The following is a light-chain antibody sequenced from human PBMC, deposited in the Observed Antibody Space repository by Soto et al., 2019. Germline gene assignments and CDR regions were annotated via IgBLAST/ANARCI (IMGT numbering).Light chain of an antibody. CDR2: DAS. V-gene: IGKV3-11*01. Sequence: EIVMTQSPATLSLSPGEGATLSCRASQSVDKYLVWYQQKPGRAPRLLIYDASTRATGIPARFSGSGSGTEFTLTISSLEPEDFAVYYCQQRSNWPKTFGQGTKVDIK. CDR3: QQRSNWPKT. CDR1: QSVDKY. J-gene: IGKJ1*01.